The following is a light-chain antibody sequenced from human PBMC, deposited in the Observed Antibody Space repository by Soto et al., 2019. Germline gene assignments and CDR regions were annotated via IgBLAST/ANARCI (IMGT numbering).Light chain of an antibody. V-gene: IGKV2-30*02. Sequence: DVVMTQSPLSLPVTLGQPASISCRSSYSLIHSDGDTYLNWFQQRPGQSPRRLIYEVSNRDSGVPDRVSGSGSGTDFTLKISRVEAEDVGIYYCRQGTHWPWTFGQGTEVEIK. CDR1: YSLIHSDGDTY. CDR2: EVS. CDR3: RQGTHWPWT. J-gene: IGKJ1*01.